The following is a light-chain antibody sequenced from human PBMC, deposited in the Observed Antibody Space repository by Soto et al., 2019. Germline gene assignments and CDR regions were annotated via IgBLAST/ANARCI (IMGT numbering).Light chain of an antibody. V-gene: IGKV3-20*01. CDR3: QQYGSSPNT. CDR2: GAS. Sequence: EIVLTQSPGTLSLSPGERATLSCRASQTVSSFYLAWYQQKPGQAPRLLIYGASSRPTGIPHRFSGSGSGTHFTLTISSLEPEDFAVYYCQQYGSSPNTFGQGTKLEIK. J-gene: IGKJ2*01. CDR1: QTVSSFY.